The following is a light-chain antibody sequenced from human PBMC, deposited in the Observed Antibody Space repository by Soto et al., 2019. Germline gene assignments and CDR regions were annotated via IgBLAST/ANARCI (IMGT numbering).Light chain of an antibody. CDR3: HSYTSSSALYV. CDR1: SSDIGAYKY. J-gene: IGLJ1*01. Sequence: QSALTQPASVSGSPGQSITISCTGTSSDIGAYKYVSWYQQHPGKAPKLILYEVSNRPSGVTNRFSGFKSGHTASLTITGLQAEDEADYYCHSYTSSSALYVFGTGTKVTVL. CDR2: EVS. V-gene: IGLV2-14*01.